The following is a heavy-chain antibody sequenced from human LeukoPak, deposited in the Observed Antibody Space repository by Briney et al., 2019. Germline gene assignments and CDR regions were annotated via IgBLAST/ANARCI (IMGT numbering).Heavy chain of an antibody. CDR1: GFTFSSYW. Sequence: GGSLRLSCAASGFTFSSYWMSWVRQAPGMGLEWVANIKQDGSEKYYVDSVKGRFTISRDNAKNSLYLQMNSLRAEDTAVYYCARDPTGQQLSYHYWGQGTLVTVSS. V-gene: IGHV3-7*03. D-gene: IGHD6-13*01. CDR2: IKQDGSEK. CDR3: ARDPTGQQLSYHY. J-gene: IGHJ4*02.